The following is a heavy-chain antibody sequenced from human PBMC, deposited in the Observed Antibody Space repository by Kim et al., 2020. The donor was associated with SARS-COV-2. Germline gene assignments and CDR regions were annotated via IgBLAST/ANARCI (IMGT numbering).Heavy chain of an antibody. CDR1: VGYISSGSDY. Sequence: SETLSLTCTVSVGYISSGSDYWGWIRQPPGKGLEWIGIIYYTGSAYNNPSLESRVTISVDRSKNQFSLKLTSVTAADTAVYFCARRRGGLWAYFDSWGQGTLVTVSS. D-gene: IGHD6-19*01. CDR2: IYYTGSA. V-gene: IGHV4-39*01. CDR3: ARRRGGLWAYFDS. J-gene: IGHJ4*02.